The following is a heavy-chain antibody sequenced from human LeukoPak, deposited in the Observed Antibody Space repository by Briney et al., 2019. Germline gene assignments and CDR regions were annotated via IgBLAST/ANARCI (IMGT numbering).Heavy chain of an antibody. J-gene: IGHJ4*02. V-gene: IGHV1-18*01. D-gene: IGHD1-26*01. Sequence: ASVKVSCKASGYTFTSYDINWVRQATGQGLEWMGWISAYNGNTNYAQKLQGRVTMTTDTSTSTAYMELRSLRSDDTAVYYCARERGATGNPARRYFDYWGQGTLVTVSS. CDR2: ISAYNGNT. CDR1: GYTFTSYD. CDR3: ARERGATGNPARRYFDY.